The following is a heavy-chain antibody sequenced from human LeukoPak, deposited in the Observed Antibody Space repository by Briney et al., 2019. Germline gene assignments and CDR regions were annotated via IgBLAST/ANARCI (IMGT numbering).Heavy chain of an antibody. CDR3: ARAPGSSWYIGY. Sequence: GGSLRLSCAASGFTFSSYWMSWVRQAPGKGLEWVSVIYSGDSTYYADSVKGRFTISRDNSKNTLYLQMNSLRAEDTAVYYCARAPGSSWYIGYWGQGTLVTVSS. J-gene: IGHJ4*02. D-gene: IGHD6-13*01. CDR2: IYSGDST. CDR1: GFTFSSYW. V-gene: IGHV3-66*01.